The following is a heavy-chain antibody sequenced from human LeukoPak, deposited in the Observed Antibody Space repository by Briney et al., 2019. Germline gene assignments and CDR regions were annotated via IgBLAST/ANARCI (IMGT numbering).Heavy chain of an antibody. J-gene: IGHJ5*02. Sequence: KPSETLSLTCTVSGGSISSYYWSWIRQPPGKGLEWIGYIYYSGSTNYNPSLKSRVTISVDTSKNQFSLKLSSVTAADTAVYYCARQTAEDCSSTSCYIRNWFDPWGQGTLVTVSS. D-gene: IGHD2-2*02. V-gene: IGHV4-59*08. CDR1: GGSISSYY. CDR2: IYYSGST. CDR3: ARQTAEDCSSTSCYIRNWFDP.